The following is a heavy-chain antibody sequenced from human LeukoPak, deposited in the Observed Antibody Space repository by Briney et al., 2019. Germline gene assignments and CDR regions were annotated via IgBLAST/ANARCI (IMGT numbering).Heavy chain of an antibody. D-gene: IGHD6-13*01. CDR2: INPNSGDT. CDR3: ASVIAASGTRNWYFDL. V-gene: IGHV1-2*04. J-gene: IGHJ2*01. Sequence: ASVKVSCKASGYTFTSYAMNWVRQAPGQGLEWMGWINPNSGDTNYAQKFQGWVTMTRDTSISTAYMELSRLRSDDTAVYFCASVIAASGTRNWYFDLWSRGTLVTVSS. CDR1: GYTFTSYA.